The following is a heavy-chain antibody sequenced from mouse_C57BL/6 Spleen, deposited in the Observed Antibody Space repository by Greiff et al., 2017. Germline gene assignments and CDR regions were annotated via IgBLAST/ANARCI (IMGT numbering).Heavy chain of an antibody. J-gene: IGHJ4*01. CDR2: IRSKSSNYAS. CDR1: GFTFNTYA. Sequence: DVMLVESGGGLVQPKGSLKLSCAASGFTFNTYAMHWVRQAPGKGLEWVARIRSKSSNYASYYADSVKDRFTISRDDSQSMLYLQMNNLKTEETAMYYCVRDGDYDGDYYAMDYWGHGTSVTVSS. CDR3: VRDGDYDGDYYAMDY. V-gene: IGHV10-3*01. D-gene: IGHD2-4*01.